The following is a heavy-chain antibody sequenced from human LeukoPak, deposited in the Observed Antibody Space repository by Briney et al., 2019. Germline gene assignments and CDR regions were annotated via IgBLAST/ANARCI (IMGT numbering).Heavy chain of an antibody. CDR3: ATTFYDSSGYYLSYFDY. D-gene: IGHD3-22*01. Sequence: SVKVSCKASGGTFSSYAISWVRQAPGQGLEWMGGTIPIFGTANYAQKFQGRVTITTDESTSTAYMELSSLRSEDTAVYYCATTFYDSSGYYLSYFDYWGQGTLVTVSS. J-gene: IGHJ4*02. CDR2: TIPIFGTA. V-gene: IGHV1-69*05. CDR1: GGTFSSYA.